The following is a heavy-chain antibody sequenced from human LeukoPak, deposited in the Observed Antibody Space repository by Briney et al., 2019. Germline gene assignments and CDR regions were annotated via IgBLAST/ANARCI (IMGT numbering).Heavy chain of an antibody. V-gene: IGHV3-48*03. Sequence: SGGSLRLSCAASGFTFSNYDMNWVRQAPGKGLEWVSYISSTGSTIKYRDSVKGRFTISRDNAKNSLYLQMNSLRAEDTAVYYCARRQREFYMDVWGKGTTVTISS. J-gene: IGHJ6*03. CDR2: ISSTGSTI. D-gene: IGHD3-10*01. CDR3: ARRQREFYMDV. CDR1: GFTFSNYD.